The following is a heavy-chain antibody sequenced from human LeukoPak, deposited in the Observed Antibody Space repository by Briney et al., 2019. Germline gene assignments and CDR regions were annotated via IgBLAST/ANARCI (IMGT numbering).Heavy chain of an antibody. Sequence: SVKVSCKASGGTFSSYAISWVRQAPGQGLEWMGRIIPILGIANYAQKFQGRVTITADKSTSTAYMELSSLRSEDTAVYYCARPQPGIAVAGLDAFDIWGQGTMVTVSS. V-gene: IGHV1-69*04. J-gene: IGHJ3*02. CDR1: GGTFSSYA. D-gene: IGHD6-19*01. CDR2: IIPILGIA. CDR3: ARPQPGIAVAGLDAFDI.